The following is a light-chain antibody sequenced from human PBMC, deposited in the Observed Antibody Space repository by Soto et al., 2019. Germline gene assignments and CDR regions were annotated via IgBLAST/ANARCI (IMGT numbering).Light chain of an antibody. CDR3: QQSYSTPPT. CDR1: QSISSY. V-gene: IGKV1-39*01. CDR2: AAS. Sequence: DIQMTQSPSSLSASVGDRVTITCRASQSISSYLNWYQQKPGKAPKLLIYAASRLQSGVPSRFSCIVSGTDFTLTISSLQPEDFATYYCQQSYSTPPTFGQGTKVEIK. J-gene: IGKJ2*01.